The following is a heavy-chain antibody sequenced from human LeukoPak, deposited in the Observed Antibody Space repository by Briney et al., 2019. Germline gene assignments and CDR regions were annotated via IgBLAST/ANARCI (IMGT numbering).Heavy chain of an antibody. J-gene: IGHJ4*02. D-gene: IGHD3-22*01. CDR1: GFTFSSYE. V-gene: IGHV3-48*03. CDR2: ISSSGSTI. Sequence: PGGSLRLSCAASGFTFSSYEMNWVRHAPGKGLEWVSYISSSGSTIYYADSVKGRFTISRDNAKNSLYLQMNSLRAEDTAVYYCARDNYDSSGYYFDWGQGTLVTVSS. CDR3: ARDNYDSSGYYFD.